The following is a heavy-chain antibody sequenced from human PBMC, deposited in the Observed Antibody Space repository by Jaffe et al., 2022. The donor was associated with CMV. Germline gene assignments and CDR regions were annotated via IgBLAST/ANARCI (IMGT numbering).Heavy chain of an antibody. CDR3: ARKYWPYYYYMDV. J-gene: IGHJ6*03. CDR1: GVSISNSYW. Sequence: QVQLQESGPGLVKPSGTLSLSCDVSGVSISNSYWWTWVRQSPGKGLEWIGEIFYDGTSNYNPSLESRLTMSVDESKNRFSLRLTSVTAADTAVYFCARKYWPYYYYMDVWGRGTTVTVSS. D-gene: IGHD2-8*02. CDR2: IFYDGTS. V-gene: IGHV4-4*02.